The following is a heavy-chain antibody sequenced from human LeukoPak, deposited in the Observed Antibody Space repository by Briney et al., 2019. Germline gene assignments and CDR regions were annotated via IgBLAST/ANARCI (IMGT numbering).Heavy chain of an antibody. CDR3: ARARYCSGGSCYAEY. CDR2: IYPGDYDT. D-gene: IGHD2-15*01. J-gene: IGHJ4*02. Sequence: GESLKISCKGSGNSFTTYWIGWVRQMPGKGLEWMGIIYPGDYDTRYSPSFQGQVTISADKSISTAYLQWSSLKASDTAMYYCARARYCSGGSCYAEYWGQGTLVTVSS. CDR1: GNSFTTYW. V-gene: IGHV5-51*01.